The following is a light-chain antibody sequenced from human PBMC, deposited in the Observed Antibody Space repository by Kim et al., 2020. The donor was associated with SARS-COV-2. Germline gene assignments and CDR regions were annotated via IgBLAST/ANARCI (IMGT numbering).Light chain of an antibody. J-gene: IGKJ1*01. Sequence: PGERATLSCRASQSVSTNYLAWYQHKPGQAPRLLIYAASRRATGIPDRFSGSGSGTDFTLTMSRLEPEDFTLYYCQQYSVSATFGQGTKVDI. V-gene: IGKV3-20*01. CDR1: QSVSTNY. CDR2: AAS. CDR3: QQYSVSAT.